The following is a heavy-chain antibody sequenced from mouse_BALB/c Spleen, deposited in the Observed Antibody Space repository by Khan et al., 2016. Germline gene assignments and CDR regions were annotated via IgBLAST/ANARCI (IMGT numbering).Heavy chain of an antibody. J-gene: IGHJ3*01. CDR3: ARGEKLRQAFAY. CDR2: ISYDGIN. V-gene: IGHV3-6*02. D-gene: IGHD2-4*01. CDR1: GYSITSGYY. Sequence: VQLQESGPGLVKPSQSLSLTCSVTGYSITSGYYWNWIRQFPGNKLEWMGYISYDGINNYNPSLKNRISITRDTSKNQFFLKLNSVTTEDTATNYCARGEKLRQAFAYWGQGTLVTVSA.